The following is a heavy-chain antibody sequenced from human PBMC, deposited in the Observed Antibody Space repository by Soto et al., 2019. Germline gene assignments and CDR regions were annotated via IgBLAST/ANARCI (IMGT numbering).Heavy chain of an antibody. J-gene: IGHJ6*03. CDR2: ISGSGST. CDR1: GFTVSSYA. CDR3: AKALRFTFTTGYYMDV. Sequence: EVQLLESGGGLVQPGGSLRLSCAASGFTVSSYAMSWVRQAPGKGLEWVSVISGSGSTYSADSVKGRFTISRDSSKNTVYSEINSLRAQGPAGNYRAKALRFTFTTGYYMDVWGRGTTVTVSS. V-gene: IGHV3-23*01. D-gene: IGHD3-16*01.